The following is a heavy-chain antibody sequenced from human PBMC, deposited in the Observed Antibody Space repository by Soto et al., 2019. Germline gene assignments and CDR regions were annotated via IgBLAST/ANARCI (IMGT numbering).Heavy chain of an antibody. V-gene: IGHV4-59*01. CDR3: ARDRYSGYDWGPYNWFDP. J-gene: IGHJ5*02. Sequence: PSETLSLTCTVSGGSISSYYWSWIRQPPGKGLEWIGYIYYSGSTNYNPSLKSRVTISVDTSKNQFSLKLSSVTAADTAVYYCARDRYSGYDWGPYNWFDPWGQGTLVTVSS. CDR2: IYYSGST. CDR1: GGSISSYY. D-gene: IGHD5-12*01.